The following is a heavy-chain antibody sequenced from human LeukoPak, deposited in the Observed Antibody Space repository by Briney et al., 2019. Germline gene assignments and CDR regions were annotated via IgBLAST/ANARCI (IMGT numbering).Heavy chain of an antibody. Sequence: PSETLSLTCAVSGGSISSGGYSWSWIRQPPGNGLEWIGYIYHSGSTYYNPSLKSRVTISVDRSKNQFSLKLSSVTAADTAGYSGARQSATLVRGVIISYYFDYWGQGTLVTVSS. V-gene: IGHV4-30-2*01. J-gene: IGHJ4*02. CDR3: ARQSATLVRGVIISYYFDY. D-gene: IGHD3-10*01. CDR2: IYHSGST. CDR1: GGSISSGGYS.